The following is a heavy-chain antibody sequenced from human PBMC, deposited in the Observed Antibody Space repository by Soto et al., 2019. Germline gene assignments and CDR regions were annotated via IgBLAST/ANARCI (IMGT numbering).Heavy chain of an antibody. V-gene: IGHV4-34*01. CDR1: GGSFSGYY. D-gene: IGHD2-15*01. J-gene: IGHJ4*02. Sequence: PSETLSLTCAVYGGSFSGYYWSWIRQPPGKGLEWIGEINHSGSTNYNPSLKSRVTISVDTSKNQFSLKLSSVTAADTAVYYCARRWVVVDDTLDYWGQGTLVTVSS. CDR3: ARRWVVVDDTLDY. CDR2: INHSGST.